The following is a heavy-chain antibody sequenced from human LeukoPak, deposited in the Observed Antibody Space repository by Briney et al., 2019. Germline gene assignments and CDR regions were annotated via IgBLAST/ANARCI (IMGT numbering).Heavy chain of an antibody. D-gene: IGHD2-15*01. J-gene: IGHJ4*02. CDR3: VVGGSPGY. V-gene: IGHV3-74*01. Sequence: GGSLRLSCVASGFTFSGYWMHWVRQAPRKGLVWVSRISTDGYTTDYADFVQGRFTASRDNTKNTWSLEMNSLRAEDTAVYYCVVGGSPGYWGQGTLVTVSS. CDR2: ISTDGYTT. CDR1: GFTFSGYW.